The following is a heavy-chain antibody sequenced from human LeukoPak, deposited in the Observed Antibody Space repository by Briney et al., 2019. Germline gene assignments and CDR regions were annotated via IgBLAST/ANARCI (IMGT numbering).Heavy chain of an antibody. D-gene: IGHD2-2*02. CDR2: INHSGST. CDR3: ARGYQLLYGFWFDP. V-gene: IGHV4-34*01. J-gene: IGHJ5*02. Sequence: SETLSLTXAVYGGSFSGYYWSWIRQPPGKGLEWIGEINHSGSTNYNPSLKSRVTISVDTSKNQFSLKLSSVTAADTAVYYCARGYQLLYGFWFDPWGQGTLVTVSS. CDR1: GGSFSGYY.